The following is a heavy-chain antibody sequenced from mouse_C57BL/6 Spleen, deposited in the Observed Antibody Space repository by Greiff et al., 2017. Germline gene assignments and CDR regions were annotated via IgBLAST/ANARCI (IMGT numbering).Heavy chain of an antibody. Sequence: EVQLQQSGPELVKPGASVKISCKASGYTFTDYYMNWVKQSHGKSLEWIGDINPNNGGTSYNQKFKGKATLTVDKSSSTAYMELRSLTSEDSAVYYCARYRFTRDLDYWGQGTTLTVSS. V-gene: IGHV1-26*01. J-gene: IGHJ2*01. D-gene: IGHD2-12*01. CDR2: INPNNGGT. CDR3: ARYRFTRDLDY. CDR1: GYTFTDYY.